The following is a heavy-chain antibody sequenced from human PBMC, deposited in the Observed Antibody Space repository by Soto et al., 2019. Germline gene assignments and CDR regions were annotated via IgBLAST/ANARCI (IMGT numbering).Heavy chain of an antibody. Sequence: PXETLYLTCTVSGVPISSYYWSWIRQPPGKGLEWIGYIYYSGSTNCNPSLKSRVTISVDTSKNQFSLKLSTVTAADTAVYYCARGKRGYSYGCSPYNWFDPCGQGTLVTVSS. CDR3: ARGKRGYSYGCSPYNWFDP. CDR1: GVPISSYY. CDR2: IYYSGST. V-gene: IGHV4-59*01. J-gene: IGHJ5*02. D-gene: IGHD5-18*01.